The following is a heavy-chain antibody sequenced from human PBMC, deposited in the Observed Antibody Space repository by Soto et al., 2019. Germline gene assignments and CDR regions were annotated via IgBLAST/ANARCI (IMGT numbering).Heavy chain of an antibody. CDR1: GGSISSYY. CDR2: ISHSGST. CDR3: ASIPRGSSFGWFDY. D-gene: IGHD5-18*01. J-gene: IGHJ4*02. V-gene: IGHV4-59*01. Sequence: HVHLQDSGPGLVKPSETLSLTCTVSGGSISSYYWSWFRQPPGKGLEWIGYISHSGSTKYNPSLESRVTTSIDTSRHQFSLKLSFVTAADTAVYYCASIPRGSSFGWFDYWGQGSLVTVSS.